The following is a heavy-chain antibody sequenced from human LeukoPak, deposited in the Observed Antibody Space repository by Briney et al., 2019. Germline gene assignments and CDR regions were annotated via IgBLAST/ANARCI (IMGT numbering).Heavy chain of an antibody. V-gene: IGHV3-74*01. CDR3: ARDPYYDFWSRTYYYYYGMDV. D-gene: IGHD3-3*01. Sequence: GGSLRLSCAASGFTFSSYWMHWVRQAPGKGLVWVSRINSDGSSASYADSVKGRFTISRDNAKNTLYLQMNSLRAEDTAVYYCARDPYYDFWSRTYYYYYGMDVWGQGTTVTVSS. CDR1: GFTFSSYW. CDR2: INSDGSSA. J-gene: IGHJ6*02.